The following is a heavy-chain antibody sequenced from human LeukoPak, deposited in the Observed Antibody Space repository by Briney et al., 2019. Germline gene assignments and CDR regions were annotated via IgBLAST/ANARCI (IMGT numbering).Heavy chain of an antibody. V-gene: IGHV1-18*01. CDR3: ARDLPLEGVLEWLLEY. Sequence: ASVKVSCKASGYTFTSYGITWVRQAPGQGLEWIGWISNFDAKTNYAQKFDGRVTMTTDSSTSTAYLELIRLKSDDTAVYYCARDLPLEGVLEWLLEYWGQGTLVTVSS. CDR2: ISNFDAKT. J-gene: IGHJ1*01. CDR1: GYTFTSYG. D-gene: IGHD3-3*01.